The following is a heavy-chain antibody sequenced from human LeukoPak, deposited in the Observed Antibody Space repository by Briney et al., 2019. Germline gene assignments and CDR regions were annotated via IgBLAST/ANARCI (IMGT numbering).Heavy chain of an antibody. Sequence: SETLSLTCTVSGGSISSGSYYWSWIRQPAGKGLEWIGRIYTSGSTNYNPSLKSRVTISVDTSKNQFSLKLSSVTAADTAVYYCARGGSSRPHYYGRDVWGQGTTVTVSS. CDR2: IYTSGST. V-gene: IGHV4-61*02. CDR1: GGSISSGSYY. CDR3: ARGGSSRPHYYGRDV. J-gene: IGHJ6*02. D-gene: IGHD6-6*01.